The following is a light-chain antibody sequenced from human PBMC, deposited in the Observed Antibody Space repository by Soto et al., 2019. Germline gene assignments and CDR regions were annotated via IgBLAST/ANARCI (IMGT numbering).Light chain of an antibody. J-gene: IGKJ2*01. Sequence: EIVLTQSPATLSLSPGERATLSCRASQSVSSYLAWYQQKPGQAPRLLIYDASNRATGIPARFSGSGSGTDFTLTISRLEPEDVAVYYCQQRSNWPPFGQGTKLEIK. CDR3: QQRSNWPP. V-gene: IGKV3-11*01. CDR2: DAS. CDR1: QSVSSY.